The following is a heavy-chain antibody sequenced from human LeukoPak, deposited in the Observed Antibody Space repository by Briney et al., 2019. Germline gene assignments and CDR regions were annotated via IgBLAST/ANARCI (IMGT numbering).Heavy chain of an antibody. CDR2: IIPIFGTA. Sequence: SVKVSCKASGGTFSSYAISWVRQAPGQGLEWMGGIIPIFGTANYAQKFQGRVTITTDESTSTAYMELSSLRSEDTAVYYCARGGVVDYYYYYMDVWGKGTTVTVSS. J-gene: IGHJ6*03. CDR3: ARGGVVDYYYYYMDV. CDR1: GGTFSSYA. V-gene: IGHV1-69*05.